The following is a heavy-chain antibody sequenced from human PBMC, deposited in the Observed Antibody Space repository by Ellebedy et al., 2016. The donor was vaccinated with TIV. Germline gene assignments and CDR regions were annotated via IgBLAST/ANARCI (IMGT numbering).Heavy chain of an antibody. CDR3: ARSGDTSMAFTPSLDY. V-gene: IGHV1-3*01. J-gene: IGHJ4*02. CDR1: GYTFTNYA. Sequence: ASVKVSCKASGYTFTNYAMHWVRQAPGQRLEWMGWINAGNGNTKYSQKFQGRVTITRDTSASTVYMQLSSLRSEDTAVYYCARSGDTSMAFTPSLDYWGQGTLVTVSS. D-gene: IGHD5-18*01. CDR2: INAGNGNT.